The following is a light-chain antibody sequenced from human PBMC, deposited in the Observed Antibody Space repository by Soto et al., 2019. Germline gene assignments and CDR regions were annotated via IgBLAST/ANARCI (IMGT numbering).Light chain of an antibody. CDR3: QXXDSAPLT. J-gene: IGKJ1*01. CDR1: QGISNN. V-gene: IGKV1-27*01. Sequence: DIQMTQSPSSLSASVXXXXTXXXXASQGISNNLAWYQQKPGKVPKLLIYGASTLQSGVPSRFSGSGSGTDFTLTISSLQPEXVATXYXQXXDSAPLTFGQGTKVEFK. CDR2: GAS.